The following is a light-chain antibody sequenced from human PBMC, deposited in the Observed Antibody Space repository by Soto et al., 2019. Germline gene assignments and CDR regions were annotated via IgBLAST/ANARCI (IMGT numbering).Light chain of an antibody. CDR3: QQYGSSPPYT. CDR2: GKS. J-gene: IGKJ2*01. Sequence: EIVLTQSPGTLSLSPGERATLSCRASQSVSSSYLAWYQQKPGQAPRLLIYGKSSRATTIPDRFSGSGSGTDFTLTISRLEPEDFAVYYCQQYGSSPPYTFGQGTKLEIK. V-gene: IGKV3-20*01. CDR1: QSVSSSY.